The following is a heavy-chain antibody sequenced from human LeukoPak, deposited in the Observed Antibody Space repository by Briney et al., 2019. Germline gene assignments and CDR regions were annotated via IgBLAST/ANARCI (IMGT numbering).Heavy chain of an antibody. CDR1: GGSFSGYY. V-gene: IGHV4-34*01. J-gene: IGHJ4*02. CDR3: ARGRPIDY. Sequence: SETLSLTCAVYGGSFSGYYWSWIRQPPGEGLEWIGEINHSGSTNYNPSLKSRVTISVDTSKNQFSLKLSSVTAADTAVYYCARGRPIDYWGQGTLVTVSS. CDR2: INHSGST.